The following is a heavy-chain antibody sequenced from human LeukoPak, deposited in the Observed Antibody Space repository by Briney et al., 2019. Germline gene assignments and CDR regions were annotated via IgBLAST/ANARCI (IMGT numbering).Heavy chain of an antibody. J-gene: IGHJ2*01. V-gene: IGHV3-30*04. CDR1: GFSFSTYA. CDR3: ARRWYFDV. CDR2: ISYDETNK. Sequence: GGSLRLSCAASGFSFSTYAMHWVRQAPGKGLEWVAVISYDETNKYYADSVKGRFTISRDNSKNTLYLQMNSLRAEDTALYYCARRWYFDVWGRGTLVTVSS.